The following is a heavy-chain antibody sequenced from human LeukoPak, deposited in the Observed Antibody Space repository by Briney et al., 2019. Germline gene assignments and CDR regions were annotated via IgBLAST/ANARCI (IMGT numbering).Heavy chain of an antibody. CDR2: INSDGSST. J-gene: IGHJ4*02. V-gene: IGHV3-74*01. D-gene: IGHD6-13*01. CDR1: GFTFSSYW. CDR3: ARRIAAAAAPYCFDY. Sequence: PGGSPRLSCAASGFTFSSYWMHWVRQAPGKGLLWVSRINSDGSSTSYADSVKGRFTISRDNAKNTLYLQMNSLRAEDTAVYYCARRIAAAAAPYCFDYWGQGTLVTVSS.